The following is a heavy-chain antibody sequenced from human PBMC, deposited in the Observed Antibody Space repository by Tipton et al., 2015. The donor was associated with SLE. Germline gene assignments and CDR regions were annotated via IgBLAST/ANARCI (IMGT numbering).Heavy chain of an antibody. J-gene: IGHJ2*01. D-gene: IGHD4-17*01. CDR2: IYHSGST. CDR3: ARTVGDYGYFDL. Sequence: TLSLTCAVSGYSISSGYYWGWFRQPPGKGLAGIGSIYHSGSTYYNPSLKSRVTISVDTSKNQFSLKLSSVTAADTAVYYCARTVGDYGYFDLWGRGTLVTVSS. V-gene: IGHV4-38-2*01. CDR1: GYSISSGYY.